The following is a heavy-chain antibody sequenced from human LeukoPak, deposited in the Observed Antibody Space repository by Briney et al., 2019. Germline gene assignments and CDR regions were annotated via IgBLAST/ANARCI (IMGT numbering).Heavy chain of an antibody. Sequence: ASVKVSCKASGYTFTSYDINWVRQATGQGLEWMGWMNPNSGNTGYAQKFQGRVTITADKSTSTAYMELSSLRSEDTAVYYCARDDEAAAGPSGYWGQGTLVAVSS. D-gene: IGHD6-13*01. CDR1: GYTFTSYD. V-gene: IGHV1-8*01. CDR3: ARDDEAAAGPSGY. CDR2: MNPNSGNT. J-gene: IGHJ4*02.